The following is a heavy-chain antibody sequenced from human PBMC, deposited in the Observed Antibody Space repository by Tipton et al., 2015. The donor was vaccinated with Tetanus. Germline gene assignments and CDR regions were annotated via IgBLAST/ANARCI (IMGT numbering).Heavy chain of an antibody. CDR3: ARTWGVWVTSIDAFDI. CDR1: GGSISTRNYF. D-gene: IGHD3-16*01. Sequence: TLSLTCTVSGGSISTRNYFWGWIRQAPGKGLEWIGNIYYSGSTDYSPSLKSRVAISVDTSKNQFSLKLSSVTATDTAVYYCARTWGVWVTSIDAFDIWGQGTKVAVSP. CDR2: IYYSGST. V-gene: IGHV4-39*01. J-gene: IGHJ3*02.